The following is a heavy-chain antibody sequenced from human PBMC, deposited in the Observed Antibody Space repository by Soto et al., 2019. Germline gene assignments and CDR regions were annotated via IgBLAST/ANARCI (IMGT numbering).Heavy chain of an antibody. V-gene: IGHV3-33*01. CDR2: IWYDGSNK. J-gene: IGHJ4*02. D-gene: IGHD5-18*01. CDR1: GFTFSSYG. Sequence: GGSLRLSCAASGFTFSSYGMHWVRQAPGKGLEWVAVIWYDGSNKYYADSVKGRFTISRDNSKNTLYLQMNSLRAEDTAVYYCAREEDTAMDFDYWGQGTLVTVSS. CDR3: AREEDTAMDFDY.